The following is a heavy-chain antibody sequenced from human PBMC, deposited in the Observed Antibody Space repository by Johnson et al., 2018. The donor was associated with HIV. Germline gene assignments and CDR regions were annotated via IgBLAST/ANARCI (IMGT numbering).Heavy chain of an antibody. D-gene: IGHD3-10*01. J-gene: IGHJ3*02. V-gene: IGHV3-30*02. CDR3: ARDPLLHGSTFDM. Sequence: QVQLVESGGGVVRPGGSLRLSCAASGFTFSSYGMHWVRQAPGKGLEWVAFIQYDGSNKYYADSVKGRFTISRDNSKNTLYLQMNSLRAEDTAVYYCARDPLLHGSTFDMWGPGTMVTVSS. CDR1: GFTFSSYG. CDR2: IQYDGSNK.